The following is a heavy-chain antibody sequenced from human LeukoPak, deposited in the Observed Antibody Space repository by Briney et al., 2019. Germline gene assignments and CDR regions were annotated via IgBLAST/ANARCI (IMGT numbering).Heavy chain of an antibody. Sequence: SGGSLRLSCAASGFTFSSYGMHWVRQAPGKGLEWVSAISGSGGSTYYADSVKGRFTISRDDSKNTLYLQMNSLRAEDTAVYYCAKGEAAGISHFDYWGQGTLVTVSS. J-gene: IGHJ4*02. CDR3: AKGEAAGISHFDY. V-gene: IGHV3-23*01. CDR2: ISGSGGST. D-gene: IGHD6-13*01. CDR1: GFTFSSYG.